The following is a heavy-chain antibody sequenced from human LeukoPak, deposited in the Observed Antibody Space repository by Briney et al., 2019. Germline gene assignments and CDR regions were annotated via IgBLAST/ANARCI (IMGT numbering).Heavy chain of an antibody. CDR3: ARGLFYFDY. J-gene: IGHJ4*02. CDR2: IYSGGST. V-gene: IGHV3-66*01. CDR1: GFTVSSNY. Sequence: GGSLRLSRAASGFTVSSNYMSWVRQAPGKGLEWVSVIYSGGSTYYADSVKGRFTISRDNSKNTLYLQMNSLRAEDTAVYYCARGLFYFDYWGQGTLVTVSS.